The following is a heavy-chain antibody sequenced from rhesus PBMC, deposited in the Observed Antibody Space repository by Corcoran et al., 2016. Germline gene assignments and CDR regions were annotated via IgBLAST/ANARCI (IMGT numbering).Heavy chain of an antibody. CDR3: ATMGQLAR. J-gene: IGHJ4*01. V-gene: IGHV1-111*02. Sequence: EVQLVQSGAEVKKPGASVKISCKASGYTFTDYYLHWVRQAPGKGLEWMGRVDPEDGEAIPAQKVQDRCTITVDTSTATAYSERSSLRSEDTAVYYCATMGQLARWGQGVLVTGSS. CDR1: GYTFTDYY. D-gene: IGHD2-2*01. CDR2: VDPEDGEA.